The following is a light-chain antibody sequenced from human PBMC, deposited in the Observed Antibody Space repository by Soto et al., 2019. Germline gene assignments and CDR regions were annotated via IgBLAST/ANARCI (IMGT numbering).Light chain of an antibody. Sequence: EIEQPPSPVTLSVSPGERASLPCRASQNIRRSLAWYQQKPGQGPSLLIYGTSTRAGGVPARFSGGGSGTEFTLTISGLKPEDFSVYYCQQRDKWPITFGQGTRLEIK. CDR3: QQRDKWPIT. CDR2: GTS. CDR1: QNIRRS. J-gene: IGKJ5*01. V-gene: IGKV3-15*01.